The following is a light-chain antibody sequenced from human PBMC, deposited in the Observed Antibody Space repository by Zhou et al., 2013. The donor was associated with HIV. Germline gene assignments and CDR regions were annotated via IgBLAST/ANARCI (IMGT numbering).Light chain of an antibody. CDR2: DVS. J-gene: IGKJ4*01. CDR1: QSVNNNY. V-gene: IGKV3-20*01. CDR3: QQYGSSPLT. Sequence: IMLTQSPATLSLSPGERATLSCRAGQSVNNNYLAWYQQKPGQAPRLLIHDVSFRAAGIPDRFSGSGSETDFTLSISRLEPEDFAVYYCQQYGSSPLTFGGGTKVEXK.